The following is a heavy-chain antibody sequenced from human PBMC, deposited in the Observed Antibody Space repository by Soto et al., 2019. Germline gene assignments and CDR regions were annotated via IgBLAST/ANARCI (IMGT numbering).Heavy chain of an antibody. J-gene: IGHJ4*02. V-gene: IGHV1-69*13. CDR1: GGTFSSYA. CDR3: ARFYYYDSSGPAYYFDY. D-gene: IGHD3-22*01. Sequence: SVKVSCKASGGTFSSYAISWVRQAPGQGLEWMGGIIPIFGTANYAQKFQGRVTITADESTSTAYMELSSLRSEDTAVYYCARFYYYDSSGPAYYFDYWGQGTLVTVSS. CDR2: IIPIFGTA.